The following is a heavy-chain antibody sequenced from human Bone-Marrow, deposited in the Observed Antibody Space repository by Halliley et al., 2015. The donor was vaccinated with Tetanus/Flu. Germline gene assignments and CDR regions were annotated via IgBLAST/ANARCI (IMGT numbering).Heavy chain of an antibody. CDR2: IIPTLRTT. V-gene: IGHV1-69*16. CDR3: GTLDLLGGDTDD. D-gene: IGHD1-26*01. Sequence: QLVQSGAEVKKAGATVKVSCKTSRATFSSNTFTWVRQAPGQGLEWMGAIIPTLRTTTYAQEFHGRVTITPDRSSSTSYMGLSGLTPEDTAVYYWGTLDLLGGDTDDWGPGALVPVSS. CDR1: RATFSSNT. J-gene: IGHJ4*02.